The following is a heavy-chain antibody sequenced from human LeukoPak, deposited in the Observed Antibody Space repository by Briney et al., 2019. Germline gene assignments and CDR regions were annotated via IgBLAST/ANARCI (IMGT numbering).Heavy chain of an antibody. V-gene: IGHV3-23*01. D-gene: IGHD2-15*01. J-gene: IGHJ4*02. CDR3: AKVPRTRIVVVVAAPVYYFDY. CDR1: GFTFSSYA. CDR2: ISGSGGST. Sequence: GGSLRLYCAASGFTFSSYAMRWVRQAPGKGLEWVSAISGSGGSTYYADSVKGRFTISRDNSKNTLYLQMNSLRAEDTAVYYCAKVPRTRIVVVVAAPVYYFDYWGQGTLVTVSS.